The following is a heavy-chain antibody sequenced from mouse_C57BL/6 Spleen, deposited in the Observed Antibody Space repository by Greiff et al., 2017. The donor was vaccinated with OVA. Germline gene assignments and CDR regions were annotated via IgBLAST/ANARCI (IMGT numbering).Heavy chain of an antibody. CDR3: ARGGGGYVFFDY. Sequence: QVQLQQPGAELVKPGASVKMSCKASGYTFTSYWITWVKQRPGQGLEWIGDIYPGSGSTNYNEKFKSKATLTVDTSSSTAYMQLSSLTSEDSAVYYGARGGGGYVFFDYWGQGTTLTVSS. CDR1: GYTFTSYW. D-gene: IGHD2-2*01. J-gene: IGHJ2*01. V-gene: IGHV1-55*01. CDR2: IYPGSGST.